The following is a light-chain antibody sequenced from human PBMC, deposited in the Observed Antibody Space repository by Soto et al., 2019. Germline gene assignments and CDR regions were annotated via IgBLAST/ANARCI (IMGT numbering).Light chain of an antibody. CDR1: SSDVGSYNL. V-gene: IGLV2-23*01. J-gene: IGLJ2*01. Sequence: QSALTQPASVSGSPGQSITISCTGTSSDVGSYNLVSWYQQHPGKAPKLMIYEGSKRPSGVSNRFYGSKSGNTASLTISGLQAEDEADYYCCSYAGSSTWVVFGGGTKLTVL. CDR3: CSYAGSSTWVV. CDR2: EGS.